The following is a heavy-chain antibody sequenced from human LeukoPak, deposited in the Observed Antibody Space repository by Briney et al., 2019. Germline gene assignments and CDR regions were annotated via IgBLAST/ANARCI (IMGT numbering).Heavy chain of an antibody. D-gene: IGHD4-11*01. J-gene: IGHJ4*02. CDR1: GFTFSTFS. V-gene: IGHV3-48*04. CDR3: ASHYSNYPYYFDY. Sequence: GGSLRLSCAASGFTFSTFSMNWVRQAPGKGPEWVSYISSSSSTTYYADSVKGRFTISRDNAKNSLYLQMNSLRAEDTAVYYCASHYSNYPYYFDYWGQGTLVTVSS. CDR2: ISSSSSTT.